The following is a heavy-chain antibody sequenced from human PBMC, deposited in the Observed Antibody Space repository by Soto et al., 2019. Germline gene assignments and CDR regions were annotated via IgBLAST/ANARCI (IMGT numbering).Heavy chain of an antibody. CDR2: IYYSGST. D-gene: IGHD4-17*01. V-gene: IGHV4-39*01. J-gene: IGHJ6*02. CDR1: DGYISSSSYY. Sequence: PSETLSLTCTVSDGYISSSSYYWGWIRPPPGKGLEWIGSIYYSGSTYYNPSIKSRVTISVDTSKNQFSLKLGSVTAAETAVYYCARPCWTTVTRDYGIDVWRQGTTVTVSS. CDR3: ARPCWTTVTRDYGIDV.